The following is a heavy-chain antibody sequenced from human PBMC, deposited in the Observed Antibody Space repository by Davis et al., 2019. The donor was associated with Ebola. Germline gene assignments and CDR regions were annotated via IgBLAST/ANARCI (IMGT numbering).Heavy chain of an antibody. CDR1: GGTFSSYA. J-gene: IGHJ4*02. CDR3: ARDIALYYDFWSGTFDY. Sequence: AASVKVSCKASGGTFSSYAISWVRQAPGQGLEWMGGIIPIFGTANYAQKFQGRVTITADKSTSTAYMELSSLRSEDTAVYYCARDIALYYDFWSGTFDYWGQGTLVTVSS. D-gene: IGHD3-3*01. CDR2: IIPIFGTA. V-gene: IGHV1-69*06.